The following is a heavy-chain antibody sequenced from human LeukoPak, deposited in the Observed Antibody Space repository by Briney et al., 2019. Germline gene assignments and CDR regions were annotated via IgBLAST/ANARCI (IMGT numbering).Heavy chain of an antibody. V-gene: IGHV3-30*02. J-gene: IGHJ6*03. CDR2: IGNDGTNR. CDR3: AKSWSGYYHYYMYV. D-gene: IGHD3-3*01. Sequence: GGSLRLSCAASGFSFRTYAMHWVRHAPGKGLEWVASIGNDGTNRNHVDSVKGRFTISRDNSKNTVFLQMDSLRPEDTAIYYCAKSWSGYYHYYMYVWGTGTTVTVSS. CDR1: GFSFRTYA.